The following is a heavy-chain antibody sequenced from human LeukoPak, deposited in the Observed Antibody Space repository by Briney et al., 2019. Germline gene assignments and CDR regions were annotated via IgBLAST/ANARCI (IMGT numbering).Heavy chain of an antibody. Sequence: ASGNVSCKASRYTFTSYDINWVRQATRQGLEWMGWMNPNSGNAGYAQKFQGRVTMTRHTSISTAYMELSSLRSEDTGVYYCARDVGGITIFGVVINTPYYMDVWGKGTTVTVSS. D-gene: IGHD3-3*01. CDR1: RYTFTSYD. J-gene: IGHJ6*03. CDR3: ARDVGGITIFGVVINTPYYMDV. V-gene: IGHV1-8*01. CDR2: MNPNSGNA.